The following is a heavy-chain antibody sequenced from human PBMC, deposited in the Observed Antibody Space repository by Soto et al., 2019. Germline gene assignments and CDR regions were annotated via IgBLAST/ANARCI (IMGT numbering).Heavy chain of an antibody. CDR1: GGSISSGDYY. V-gene: IGHV4-30-4*01. J-gene: IGHJ4*02. D-gene: IGHD2-8*01. Sequence: PSETLSLTCTVSGGSISSGDYYWSWIRQPPGKGLEWIGYIYYSGSTYYNPSLKSRVTISVDTSKNQFSLKLSSVTAADTAVYYCAGYCTNGVCSNFDYWGQGNLVTVSS. CDR2: IYYSGST. CDR3: AGYCTNGVCSNFDY.